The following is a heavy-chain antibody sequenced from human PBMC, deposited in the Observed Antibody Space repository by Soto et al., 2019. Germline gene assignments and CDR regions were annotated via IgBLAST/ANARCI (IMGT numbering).Heavy chain of an antibody. J-gene: IGHJ4*02. D-gene: IGHD4-4*01. CDR1: GGSINRGGYY. CDR2: IFYTGST. CDR3: ARNDYNRYVYGY. Sequence: SETLSLTCTVSGGSINRGGYYWSWIRQHPGKGLEWIGKIFYTGSTTYNPPLKSRVTISVDTSKNQFSLKLKSVTAADTAVYYCARNDYNRYVYGYWGQGSLDTVS. V-gene: IGHV4-31*03.